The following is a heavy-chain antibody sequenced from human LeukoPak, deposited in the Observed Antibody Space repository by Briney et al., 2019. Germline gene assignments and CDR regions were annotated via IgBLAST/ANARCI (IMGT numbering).Heavy chain of an antibody. V-gene: IGHV3-7*01. CDR2: IKPDGSEK. J-gene: IGHJ5*02. Sequence: GGSLRLSCVASGFTFSTYWMSWVRQTPGKRLEWVANIKPDGSEKYYVDSVKGRFTISRDNAKNSLYLQMNSLRDEDTAVYYCARLSGALFDPWGQGTLVTVSS. CDR1: GFTFSTYW. D-gene: IGHD4-17*01. CDR3: ARLSGALFDP.